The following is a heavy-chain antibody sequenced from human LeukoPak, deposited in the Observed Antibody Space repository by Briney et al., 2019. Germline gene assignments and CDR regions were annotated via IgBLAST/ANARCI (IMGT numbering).Heavy chain of an antibody. CDR2: ISSSSSYI. J-gene: IGHJ4*02. Sequence: GGSLRLSCAASGYTFSSYSMNWVRQAPGKGLEWVSSISSSSSYIYYADSVKGRFTISRDNAKNSLYLQMNSLRAEDTAVYYCARVSRAVAYYWGQGTLVTVSS. CDR1: GYTFSSYS. D-gene: IGHD6-19*01. CDR3: ARVSRAVAYY. V-gene: IGHV3-21*01.